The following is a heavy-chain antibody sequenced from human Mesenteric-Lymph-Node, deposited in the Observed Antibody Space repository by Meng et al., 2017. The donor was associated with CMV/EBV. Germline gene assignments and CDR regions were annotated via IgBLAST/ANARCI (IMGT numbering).Heavy chain of an antibody. Sequence: CPVSGGSLSRYHWSWIRQSPGKGLEWIGYIYYTGIPNYNPSLKSRVTISGDTSKNQFSLKLTSVTAADTAVYYCARTDIVATNPLRDWGQGTLVTVSS. D-gene: IGHD5-12*01. CDR1: GGSLSRYH. CDR2: IYYTGIP. CDR3: ARTDIVATNPLRD. V-gene: IGHV4-59*01. J-gene: IGHJ4*02.